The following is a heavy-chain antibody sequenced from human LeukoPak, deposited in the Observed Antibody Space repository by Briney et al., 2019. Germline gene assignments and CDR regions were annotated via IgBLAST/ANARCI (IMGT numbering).Heavy chain of an antibody. Sequence: SETLSLTCNVSGGSISISGYYWGWIRQPPGKGLEWIGSIYYSGDTYYNPSLKSRVTLSVDTSKNQFSLKLTSVTAADTAVYFCAGDRGYYWYFDLWGRGTLVTVSS. V-gene: IGHV4-39*07. J-gene: IGHJ2*01. CDR3: AGDRGYYWYFDL. D-gene: IGHD5-12*01. CDR2: IYYSGDT. CDR1: GGSISISGYY.